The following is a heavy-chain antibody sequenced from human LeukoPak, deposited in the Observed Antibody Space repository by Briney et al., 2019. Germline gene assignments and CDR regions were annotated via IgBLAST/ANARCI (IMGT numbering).Heavy chain of an antibody. CDR1: GGSISSGSYY. V-gene: IGHV4-61*02. J-gene: IGHJ6*03. D-gene: IGHD2-2*01. Sequence: SQTLSLTCTVSGGSISSGSYYWSWIRQPAGKGLEWIGRIYTSGSTNYNPSLKSRVTISVDTSKNQFSLKLSSVTAADTAVYYCARTPPQYCSSTSCYPPYYYYYMDVWGKGTTVTVSS. CDR3: ARTPPQYCSSTSCYPPYYYYYMDV. CDR2: IYTSGST.